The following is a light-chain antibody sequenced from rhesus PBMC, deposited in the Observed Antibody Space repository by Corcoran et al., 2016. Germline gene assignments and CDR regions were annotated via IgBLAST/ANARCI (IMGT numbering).Light chain of an antibody. CDR2: KAS. J-gene: IGKJ4*01. Sequence: DIQMTQSPSSLSASAGDTVTITCRASQGISSYLAWYQQNPGKPPQLLIYKASTLQSGVPSRFSGSGSGTDFTLTISSLQPEYFATYYCQQHNSYPLTFGGGTKVEIK. CDR1: QGISSY. V-gene: IGKV1-25*01. CDR3: QQHNSYPLT.